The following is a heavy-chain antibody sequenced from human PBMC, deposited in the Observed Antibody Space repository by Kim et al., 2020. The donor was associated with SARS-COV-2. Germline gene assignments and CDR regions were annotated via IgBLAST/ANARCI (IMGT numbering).Heavy chain of an antibody. CDR3: ARIKIAVAHYYYGMDV. J-gene: IGHJ6*02. V-gene: IGHV2-70*01. D-gene: IGHD6-19*01. Sequence: YSTSLKTRLTISKDTSKNQVVLTMTNMDPVDTATYYCARIKIAVAHYYYGMDVWGQGTTVTVSS.